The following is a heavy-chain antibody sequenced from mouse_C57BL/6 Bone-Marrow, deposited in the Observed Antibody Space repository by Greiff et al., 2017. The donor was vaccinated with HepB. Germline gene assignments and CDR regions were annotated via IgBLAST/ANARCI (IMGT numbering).Heavy chain of an antibody. CDR1: GYTFTSYW. CDR2: IDPSDSYT. D-gene: IGHD1-1*01. J-gene: IGHJ2*01. V-gene: IGHV1-69*01. Sequence: VQLQQPGAELVMPGASVKLSCKASGYTFTSYWMHWVKQRPGQGLEWIGEIDPSDSYTNYNQKFKGKSTLTVDKSSSTAYMQLSSLTSEDSAVYYCARGLITTEEGFDYWGQGTTLTVSS. CDR3: ARGLITTEEGFDY.